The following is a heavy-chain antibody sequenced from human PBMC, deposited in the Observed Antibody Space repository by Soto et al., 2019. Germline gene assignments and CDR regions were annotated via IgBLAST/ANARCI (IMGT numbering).Heavy chain of an antibody. CDR1: GFTFGDYW. V-gene: IGHV3-7*03. D-gene: IGHD3-3*01. CDR3: AKLGSGYYTGLYFDY. Sequence: LRLSCAASGFTFGDYWMSWVRQAPGKGLEWVAHIKKDGSENYYVDSVTGRFTVSRDNTKNSLYLQMNSLRAEDTAVYYCAKLGSGYYTGLYFDYWGQGTLVTVSS. J-gene: IGHJ4*02. CDR2: IKKDGSEN.